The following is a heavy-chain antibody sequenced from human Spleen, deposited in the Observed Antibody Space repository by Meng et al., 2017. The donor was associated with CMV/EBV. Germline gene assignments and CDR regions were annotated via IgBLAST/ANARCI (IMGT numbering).Heavy chain of an antibody. J-gene: IGHJ6*02. V-gene: IGHV3-53*01. D-gene: IGHD2-15*01. CDR2: IYSGGST. CDR1: GFTVSSNY. Sequence: GESLKISCAASGFTVSSNYMSWVRQAPGKGLEWVSVIYSGGSTYYADSVKGRFTISRENSKNTLYLQMNSLSAEDTAVYYCASRPPGIRIYGMDFWGQGTTVTVSS. CDR3: ASRPPGIRIYGMDF.